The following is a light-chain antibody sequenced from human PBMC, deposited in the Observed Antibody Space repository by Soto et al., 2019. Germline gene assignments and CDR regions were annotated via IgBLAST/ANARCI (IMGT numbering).Light chain of an antibody. CDR2: GDS. J-gene: IGLJ2*01. CDR3: QVWDSSSDHPMV. Sequence: SYELTQPHSLSVATAQMARITCGGINSDVHWFQQKPGQDPVLVTYGDSNRPSGIPERLSGSNPGNTATLTISRIEAGDEADYYCQVWDSSSDHPMVFGGGTKLTVL. CDR1: NSD. V-gene: IGLV3-12*02.